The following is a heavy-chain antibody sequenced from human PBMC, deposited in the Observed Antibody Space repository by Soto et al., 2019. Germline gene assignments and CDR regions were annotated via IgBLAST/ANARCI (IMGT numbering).Heavy chain of an antibody. CDR1: GGSISSSSYY. V-gene: IGHV4-39*01. CDR3: ARLKATKRGYGMDV. Sequence: SETLSLTCTVSGGSISSSSYYWGWIRQPPGKGLEWIGSIYYSGSTYYNPSLKSRVTISVDTSKNQFSLKLSSVTAADTAVYYCARLKATKRGYGMDVWGQGTTVTVSS. D-gene: IGHD1-26*01. J-gene: IGHJ6*02. CDR2: IYYSGST.